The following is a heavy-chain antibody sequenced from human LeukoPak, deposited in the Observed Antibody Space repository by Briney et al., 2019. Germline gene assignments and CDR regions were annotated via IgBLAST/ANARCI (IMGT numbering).Heavy chain of an antibody. D-gene: IGHD3-22*01. CDR3: ARGSVGLLGPNWFDP. J-gene: IGHJ5*02. CDR2: IIPIFGTA. V-gene: IGHV1-69*13. Sequence: SVKVSCKASGGTFSSYAISWVRQAPGQGLEWMGGIIPIFGTANYAQKFQGRVTITADESTSTAYMELSSLRSDDTAAYYCARGSVGLLGPNWFDPWGQGTLVTVSS. CDR1: GGTFSSYA.